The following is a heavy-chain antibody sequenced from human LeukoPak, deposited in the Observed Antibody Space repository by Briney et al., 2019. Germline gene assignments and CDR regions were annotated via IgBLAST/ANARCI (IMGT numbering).Heavy chain of an antibody. CDR3: ARAGYAGGATAFRFDP. Sequence: SETLSLTCTVSGGSISSGSYYWSWIRQPPGKGLEWIGRIYTSGSTNYNPSLKSRVTISVDTSKNQFSLKLSSVTAADTAVYYCARAGYAGGATAFRFDPWGQGTLVTVSS. V-gene: IGHV4-61*02. D-gene: IGHD1-26*01. J-gene: IGHJ5*02. CDR1: GGSISSGSYY. CDR2: IYTSGST.